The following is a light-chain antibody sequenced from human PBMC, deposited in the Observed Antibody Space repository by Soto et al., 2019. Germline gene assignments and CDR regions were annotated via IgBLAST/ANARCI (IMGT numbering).Light chain of an antibody. Sequence: QSVLTQPASVSGSPGQSITISCTGTSSDVGTYNYVSWYQQHPGKAPKLIIHEVNNRPSGVSDRFSGSKSGNTASLTISGLQGDDEADYFCFSFTTDWTHVFGTGTKVTVL. CDR3: FSFTTDWTHV. V-gene: IGLV2-14*01. CDR2: EVN. J-gene: IGLJ1*01. CDR1: SSDVGTYNY.